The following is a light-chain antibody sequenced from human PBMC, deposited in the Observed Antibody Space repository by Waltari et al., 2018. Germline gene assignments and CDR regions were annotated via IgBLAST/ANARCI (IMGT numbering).Light chain of an antibody. J-gene: IGKJ4*01. CDR3: QQYNSYFIS. V-gene: IGKV1-5*03. CDR1: QNILNW. CDR2: RSS. Sequence: DILMTQGPSTMSASVVESVTITCRASQNILNWVAWYQQKPGKAPKLLIYRSSSLESGVPSRFSGSGSGTEFSLTISSLQPDDFATYYCQQYNSYFISFGGGTRVEF.